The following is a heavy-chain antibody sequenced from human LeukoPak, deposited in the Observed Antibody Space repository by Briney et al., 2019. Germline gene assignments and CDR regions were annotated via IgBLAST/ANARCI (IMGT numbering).Heavy chain of an antibody. CDR2: ISSSSSYI. V-gene: IGHV3-21*01. Sequence: GGSLRLSCAASGFTFSSYSMNWVRQAPGKGLEWVSSISSSSSYIYYADSVKGRFTISRDNAKNSLYLQMNSLRAEDTAVYYCARVSRAPYYYGSGSYTFDYWGQGTLVTVSS. CDR3: ARVSRAPYYYGSGSYTFDY. D-gene: IGHD3-10*01. J-gene: IGHJ4*02. CDR1: GFTFSSYS.